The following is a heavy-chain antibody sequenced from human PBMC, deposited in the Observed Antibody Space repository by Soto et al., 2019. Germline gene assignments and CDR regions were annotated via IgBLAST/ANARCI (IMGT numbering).Heavy chain of an antibody. D-gene: IGHD6-13*01. V-gene: IGHV4-39*07. CDR3: ASSNIAAAGFYYYGMDV. J-gene: IGHJ6*02. Sequence: SETLSLTCTVSGDSISSSSYYWGWIRQPPGKGLEWIGSIYYSGSTYYNPSLKSQVTISVDTSKNQFSLKLSSVTAADTAVYYCASSNIAAAGFYYYGMDVWGRGTTVTVSS. CDR2: IYYSGST. CDR1: GDSISSSSYY.